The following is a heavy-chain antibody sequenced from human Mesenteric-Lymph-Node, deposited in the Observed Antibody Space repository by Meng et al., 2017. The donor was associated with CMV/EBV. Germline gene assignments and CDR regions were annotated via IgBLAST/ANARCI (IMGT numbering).Heavy chain of an antibody. CDR2: IGTAGDT. D-gene: IGHD1-7*01. CDR1: GFTFSSYD. CDR3: ARARHITGTVYYYYGMDV. V-gene: IGHV3-13*01. Sequence: GGSLRLSCAASGFTFSSYDMHWVRQATGKGLEWVSAIGTAGDTYYPGSVKGRFTISRENAKNSLYLQMNSLRAGDTAVYYCARARHITGTVYYYYGMDVWGQGTTVTVSS. J-gene: IGHJ6*02.